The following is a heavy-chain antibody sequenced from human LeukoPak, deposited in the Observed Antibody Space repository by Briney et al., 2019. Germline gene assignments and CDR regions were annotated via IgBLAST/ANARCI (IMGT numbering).Heavy chain of an antibody. V-gene: IGHV4-59*08. D-gene: IGHD6-13*01. J-gene: IGHJ4*02. CDR1: GGSISSYY. CDR2: IYYSGST. CDR3: ARHTSSSWHSPFDY. Sequence: SETLSLTCTVSGGSISSYYWSWIRQPPGKGLEWIGYIYYSGSTNYNPSLKSRVTISVDTSKNQFSLKLSSVTAADTAVYYCARHTSSSWHSPFDYWGQGTLVTVSS.